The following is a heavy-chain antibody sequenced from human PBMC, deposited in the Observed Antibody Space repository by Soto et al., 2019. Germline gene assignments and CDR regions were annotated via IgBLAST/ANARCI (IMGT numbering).Heavy chain of an antibody. J-gene: IGHJ3*02. CDR3: ARETRDAFDI. V-gene: IGHV3-33*01. CDR1: GFTFSSYG. Sequence: GGSLSLSCAASGFTFSSYGMHWVRQAPGKGLEWVAVIWYDGSNKYYADSVKGRFTISRDNSKNTLYLQMNSLRAEDTAVYYCARETRDAFDIWGQGTMGTVSS. CDR2: IWYDGSNK.